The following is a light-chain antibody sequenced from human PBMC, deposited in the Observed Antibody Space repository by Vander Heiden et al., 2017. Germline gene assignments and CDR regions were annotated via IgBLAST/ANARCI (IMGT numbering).Light chain of an antibody. CDR2: DAS. J-gene: IGKJ4*01. Sequence: IVLTQSPATLSLSPRERATLSCRASQSVSSYLAWYQQKPGQAPRLLMYDASNRATGIAARFSGSGCGTDFTLTISSIEPEDFAVYYCQQRSNWAPLTFGGGTKVEIK. V-gene: IGKV3-11*01. CDR3: QQRSNWAPLT. CDR1: QSVSSY.